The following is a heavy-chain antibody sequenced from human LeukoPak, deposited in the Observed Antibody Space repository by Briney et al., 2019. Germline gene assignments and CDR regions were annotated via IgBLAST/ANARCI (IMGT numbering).Heavy chain of an antibody. D-gene: IGHD3-22*01. J-gene: IGHJ3*02. CDR3: ARIPMIVAAPSDDDAFDI. CDR1: GFSLSTSGMC. V-gene: IGHV2-70*11. Sequence: ESGPTLVNPTQTLTLTCTFSGFSLSTSGMCVSWIRQPPGKALEWLARIDWDDDKYYSTSLKTRLTISKDTSKNQVVLTMTNMDPMDTATYYCARIPMIVAAPSDDDAFDIWGQGTMVTVSS. CDR2: IDWDDDK.